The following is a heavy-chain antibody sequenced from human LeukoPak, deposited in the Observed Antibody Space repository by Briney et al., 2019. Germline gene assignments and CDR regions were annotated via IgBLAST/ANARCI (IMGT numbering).Heavy chain of an antibody. CDR1: GYSFTSYW. J-gene: IGHJ5*02. CDR3: ARPTSMVRGVLEGFDP. CDR2: IYPGDSDT. Sequence: GESLKISCKGSGYSFTSYWIGWVRQMPGKGLGWMGIIYPGDSDTRYSPSFQGQVTISADKSISTAYLQWSSLKASDTAMYYCARPTSMVRGVLEGFDPWGQGTLVTVSS. V-gene: IGHV5-51*01. D-gene: IGHD3-10*01.